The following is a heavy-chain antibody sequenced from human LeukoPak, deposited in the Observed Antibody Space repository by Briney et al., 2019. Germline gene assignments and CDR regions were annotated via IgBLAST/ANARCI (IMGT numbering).Heavy chain of an antibody. D-gene: IGHD3-10*01. CDR3: GGSGNYYDY. V-gene: IGHV3-23*01. Sequence: GGSLRLSCAASGFTFSSYAMSWVRQAPGKGLGWVSAISSSGGSTNYADSVKGRFTISRDNAENTLYMQMNSLRAEDTAVYYCGGSGNYYDYWGQGTLVTVSS. J-gene: IGHJ4*02. CDR2: ISSSGGST. CDR1: GFTFSSYA.